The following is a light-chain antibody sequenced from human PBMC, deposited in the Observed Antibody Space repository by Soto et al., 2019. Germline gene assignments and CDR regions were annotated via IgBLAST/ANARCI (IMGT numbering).Light chain of an antibody. CDR3: QQYGSSPPYT. CDR1: QSVTNNY. J-gene: IGKJ2*01. Sequence: EVVLTQSTGTLSLSPGERATLSCRASQSVTNNYFAWYQQKPGQAPRLLIFGSSDRATGTPDRFSGSGSGTDFTLTISRLEPEDSAVYYCQQYGSSPPYTFGQGTKLEIK. V-gene: IGKV3-20*01. CDR2: GSS.